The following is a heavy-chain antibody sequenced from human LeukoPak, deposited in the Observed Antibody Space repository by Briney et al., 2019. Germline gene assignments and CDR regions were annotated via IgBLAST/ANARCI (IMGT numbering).Heavy chain of an antibody. V-gene: IGHV1-2*02. J-gene: IGHJ4*02. CDR1: GYTFTGYY. D-gene: IGHD6-13*01. CDR2: INPNSGGT. Sequence: ASVKVSCKASGYTFTGYYMHWVRQAPGQGLEWMGWINPNSGGTNYAQEFQGRVTMTRDTSISTAYMELSRLRSDDTAVYYCARAAAADHFDYWGQGTLVTVSS. CDR3: ARAAAADHFDY.